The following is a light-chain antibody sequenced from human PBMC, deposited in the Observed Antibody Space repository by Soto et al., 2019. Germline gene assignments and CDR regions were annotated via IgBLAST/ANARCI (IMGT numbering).Light chain of an antibody. V-gene: IGKV3-20*01. J-gene: IGKJ1*01. CDR2: GAS. Sequence: EIVLTQSPGTLSLSPGEGATLSCRASQSVGGTFLAWYQQKGGQAPRLLIHGASNRATGIPDRFSGSGSGTDFTLTISRLEPEDFAVYYCKQYGGSPRTFGKGTKVEVK. CDR1: QSVGGTF. CDR3: KQYGGSPRT.